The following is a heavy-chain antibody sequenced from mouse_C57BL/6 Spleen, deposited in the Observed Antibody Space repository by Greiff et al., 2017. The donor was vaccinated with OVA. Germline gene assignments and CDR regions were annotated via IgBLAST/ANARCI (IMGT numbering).Heavy chain of an antibody. J-gene: IGHJ2*01. D-gene: IGHD3-2*02. CDR3: TPRTAQGYYFDY. V-gene: IGHV14-4*01. Sequence: EVKLMESGAELVRPGASVKLSCTASGFNIKDDYMHWVKQRPEQGLEWIGWIDPENGDTEYASKFQGKATITADTSSNTAYLQLSSLTSEDTAVYYCTPRTAQGYYFDYWGQGTTLTVSS. CDR2: IDPENGDT. CDR1: GFNIKDDY.